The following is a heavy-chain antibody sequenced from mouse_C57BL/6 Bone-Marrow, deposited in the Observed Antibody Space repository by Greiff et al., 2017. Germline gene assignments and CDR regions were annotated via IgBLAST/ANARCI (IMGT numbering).Heavy chain of an antibody. J-gene: IGHJ2*01. D-gene: IGHD1-1*01. CDR1: GFNIKDDY. CDR3: TATTVVERGD. CDR2: IDPENGDT. V-gene: IGHV14-4*01. Sequence: EVQLQQSGAELVRPGASVKLSCTASGFNIKDDYMHWVKQRPEQGLEWIGWIDPENGDTEYASKFQGKATIPADPSSNTAYLQLSSLTSEDTAVDYCTATTVVERGDWGQGTTLTVSS.